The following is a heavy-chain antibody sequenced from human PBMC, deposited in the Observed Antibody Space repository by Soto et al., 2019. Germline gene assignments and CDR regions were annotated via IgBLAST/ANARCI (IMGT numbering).Heavy chain of an antibody. CDR1: GFTFSSYA. D-gene: IGHD2-21*02. CDR2: ISGSGGST. J-gene: IGHJ4*02. Sequence: GGSLRLSCAASGFTFSSYAMSWVRQAPGKGLEWVSAISGSGGSTYYADSVKGRFTIARDNSKNTLYLQMNSLRAEDTAVYYSAKDIARSTVVTRGLFYSWGQGTPVTVSA. V-gene: IGHV3-23*01. CDR3: AKDIARSTVVTRGLFYS.